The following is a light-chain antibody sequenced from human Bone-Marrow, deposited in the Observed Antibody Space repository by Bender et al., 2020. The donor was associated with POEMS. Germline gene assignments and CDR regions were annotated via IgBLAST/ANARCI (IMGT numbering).Light chain of an antibody. Sequence: QSALTQPAFVSGSPGQSITISCTGTTSDVGTYTLVSWIQQHPGEVPKLLIYEVSQRPSGVSDRFSASKSGNTASLSISGLQAEDEADYYCSSFTTSSTHVVFGGGTKLTVL. J-gene: IGLJ2*01. CDR2: EVS. CDR1: TSDVGTYTL. CDR3: SSFTTSSTHVV. V-gene: IGLV2-14*02.